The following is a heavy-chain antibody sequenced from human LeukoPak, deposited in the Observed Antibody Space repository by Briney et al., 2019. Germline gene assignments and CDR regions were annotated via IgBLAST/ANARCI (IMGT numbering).Heavy chain of an antibody. Sequence: SVKVSCKASGGTFSSYAISWVRQAPGQGLEWMGGIIPIFGTANYAQKFQGRVTITADESTSTAYMELSSLRSEDTAVYYCARDRRPGYYYGSGSFRVGNWFDPWGQGTLVTVSS. V-gene: IGHV1-69*13. J-gene: IGHJ5*02. CDR1: GGTFSSYA. D-gene: IGHD3-10*01. CDR2: IIPIFGTA. CDR3: ARDRRPGYYYGSGSFRVGNWFDP.